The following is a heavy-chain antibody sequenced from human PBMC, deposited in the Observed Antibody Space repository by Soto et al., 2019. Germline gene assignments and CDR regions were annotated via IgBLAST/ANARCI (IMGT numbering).Heavy chain of an antibody. CDR3: ARDLSWGSNWYYYMDV. D-gene: IGHD7-27*01. CDR1: GFILSDCA. V-gene: IGHV3-48*01. Sequence: EVQLVESGGGLVQPGGSLRLSCATSGFILSDCAMNWVRQAPGKGLEWVSYISSSSSVIDYADSVMGRFTVSRDNARNSRYLKMNRLRGEDTSVYYCARDLSWGSNWYYYMDVWGKVTTVTVSS. J-gene: IGHJ6*03. CDR2: ISSSSSVI.